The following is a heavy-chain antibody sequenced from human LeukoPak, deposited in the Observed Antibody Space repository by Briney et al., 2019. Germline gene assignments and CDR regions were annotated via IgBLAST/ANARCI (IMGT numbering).Heavy chain of an antibody. J-gene: IGHJ4*02. D-gene: IGHD6-13*01. CDR3: ARDRLSSSQNNYIDY. Sequence: GSLRLSCAASGFTFTTYGMHWVRQAPGKGLEWVALIWHDGSSEYYAESAKGRFSISRDTSKNTVYLQMNSLRAEDTAMYHCARDRLSSSQNNYIDYWGQGTLVTVSS. CDR2: IWHDGSSE. V-gene: IGHV3-33*01. CDR1: GFTFTTYG.